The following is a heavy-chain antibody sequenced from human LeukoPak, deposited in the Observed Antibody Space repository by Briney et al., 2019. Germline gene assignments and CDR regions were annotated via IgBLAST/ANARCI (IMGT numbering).Heavy chain of an antibody. CDR2: ISYDGSNK. CDR1: GFTFSSYA. V-gene: IGHV3-30-3*01. CDR3: AREAPGDRDAFDI. D-gene: IGHD7-27*01. Sequence: PGGSLRLSCAASGFTFSSYAMHWVRQAPGKGLEWVAVISYDGSNKYYADSVKGRFTISRDNSKNTLYLQMNSLRAEDTAVYYCAREAPGDRDAFDIWGQGTMVTVSS. J-gene: IGHJ3*02.